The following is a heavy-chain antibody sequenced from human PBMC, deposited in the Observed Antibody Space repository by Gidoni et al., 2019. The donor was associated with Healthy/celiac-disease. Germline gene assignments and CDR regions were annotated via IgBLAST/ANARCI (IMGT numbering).Heavy chain of an antibody. CDR3: AKDDRPIAAAGKGDLFDY. J-gene: IGHJ4*02. CDR1: GFTFSSYA. Sequence: EVQLLESGGGLVQPGGSLRLSCAASGFTFSSYALSWVRQAPGKGLEWVSAISGSGGRTYYADSVKGRFTISRDNSKNTLYLQMNSLRAEDTAVYYCAKDDRPIAAAGKGDLFDYWGQGTLVTVSS. D-gene: IGHD6-13*01. V-gene: IGHV3-23*01. CDR2: ISGSGGRT.